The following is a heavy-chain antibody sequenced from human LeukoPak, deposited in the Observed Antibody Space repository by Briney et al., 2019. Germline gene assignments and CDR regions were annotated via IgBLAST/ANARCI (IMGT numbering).Heavy chain of an antibody. Sequence: PGGSLRLSCAGSGFTFSSYAMRWVRQAPGKGLEWVSHLSGSGGSTYYADSVKGRFTISRDNCKKTLYLQMNSLRAEDTAVYYCAKASSSWPRGPFDYWGQGTLVTVSS. CDR3: AKASSSWPRGPFDY. CDR2: LSGSGGST. D-gene: IGHD6-13*01. CDR1: GFTFSSYA. J-gene: IGHJ4*02. V-gene: IGHV3-23*01.